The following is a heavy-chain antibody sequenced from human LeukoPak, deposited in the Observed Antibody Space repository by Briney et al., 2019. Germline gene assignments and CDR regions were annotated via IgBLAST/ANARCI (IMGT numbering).Heavy chain of an antibody. V-gene: IGHV4-59*08. J-gene: IGHJ4*02. Sequence: PSETLSLTCTVSGGSISSYYWSWILQPPGKGLEWLAYIYYSGSTNYSPSLKSRVTMSVDTSKNQFSLSLTSVTAADTAVYYCARRIAASDAFDYWGRGTLVTVSS. CDR3: ARRIAASDAFDY. CDR1: GGSISSYY. D-gene: IGHD6-25*01. CDR2: IYYSGST.